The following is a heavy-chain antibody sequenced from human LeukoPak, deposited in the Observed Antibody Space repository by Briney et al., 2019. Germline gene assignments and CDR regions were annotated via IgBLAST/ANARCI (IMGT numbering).Heavy chain of an antibody. CDR3: ARRLVDYYDSSGYYRLSYFDY. CDR2: IYTSGST. J-gene: IGHJ4*02. D-gene: IGHD3-22*01. CDR1: GGSISSGSYY. V-gene: IGHV4-61*02. Sequence: SQTLSLTCTVSGGSISSGSYYWSWIRQPAGKGLEWIGRIYTSGSTNYNPSLKSRVTISEDTSKNQFSLKLSSVTAADTAVYYCARRLVDYYDSSGYYRLSYFDYWGQGTLVTVSS.